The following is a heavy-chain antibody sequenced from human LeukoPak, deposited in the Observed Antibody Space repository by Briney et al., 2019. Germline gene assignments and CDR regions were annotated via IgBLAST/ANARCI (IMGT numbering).Heavy chain of an antibody. Sequence: APVKVSCKASGGTFSSYAISWVRQAPGQGLEWMGGIIPIFGTANYAQKFQGRVTITADESTSTAYMELSSLRSEDTAVYYCAISRRDGYNYDAFDIRGQGTMVTVSS. V-gene: IGHV1-69*13. J-gene: IGHJ3*02. CDR3: AISRRDGYNYDAFDI. CDR1: GGTFSSYA. CDR2: IIPIFGTA. D-gene: IGHD5-24*01.